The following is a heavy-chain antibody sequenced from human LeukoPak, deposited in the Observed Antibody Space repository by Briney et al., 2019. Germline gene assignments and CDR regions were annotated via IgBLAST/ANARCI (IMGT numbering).Heavy chain of an antibody. J-gene: IGHJ3*02. CDR3: ARPSPTHDAFDI. V-gene: IGHV3-30*19. CDR2: ISYDGSNK. CDR1: GFTCSSSG. Sequence: GGSLRLSCAASGFTCSSSGMHWVRQAPGRGLEWVAVISYDGSNKYYADSVKGRFTISRDNSKNTLYLQMNSLRAEDTAVYYCARPSPTHDAFDIWGQGTMVTVSS. D-gene: IGHD4-17*01.